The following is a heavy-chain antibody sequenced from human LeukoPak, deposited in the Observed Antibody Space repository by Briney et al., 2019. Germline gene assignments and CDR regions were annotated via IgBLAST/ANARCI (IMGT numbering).Heavy chain of an antibody. Sequence: ASVKVSCKASGYTFTGYYMHWVRQAPGQGLEWMGWINPNSGGTNYAQKFQGRVTMTRDTSISTAYMELSRLRSDDTAVYYCARAKPEMVTIMGDYWGQGTLVTVSS. D-gene: IGHD5-24*01. CDR2: INPNSGGT. CDR3: ARAKPEMVTIMGDY. CDR1: GYTFTGYY. J-gene: IGHJ4*02. V-gene: IGHV1-2*02.